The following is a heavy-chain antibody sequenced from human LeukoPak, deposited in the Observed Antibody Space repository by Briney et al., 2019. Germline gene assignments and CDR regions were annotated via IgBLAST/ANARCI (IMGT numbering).Heavy chain of an antibody. D-gene: IGHD1-26*01. CDR3: ARESGDPDAFDI. CDR1: GFTFSSYW. J-gene: IGHJ3*02. Sequence: GGSLRLSCAASGFTFSSYWMHWVRQAPGKGLVWVSRINSDGSSTSCADSVKGRFTISRDNAKNTLYLQMNSLRAEDTAVYYCARESGDPDAFDIWGQGTMVTVSS. V-gene: IGHV3-74*01. CDR2: INSDGSST.